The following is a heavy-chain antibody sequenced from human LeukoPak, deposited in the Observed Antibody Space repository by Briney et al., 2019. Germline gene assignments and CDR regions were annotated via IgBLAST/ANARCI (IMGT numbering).Heavy chain of an antibody. D-gene: IGHD6-13*01. CDR1: GFSFSTYG. V-gene: IGHV3-21*01. J-gene: IGHJ4*02. Sequence: GGSLRLSCAASGFSFSTYGMHWVRQAPGKGLEWVSSISSSSSYIYYADSVKGRFTISRDNAKNSLYLQMNSLRAEDTAVYYCARDLGSSWLKYFDYWGQGTLVTVSS. CDR3: ARDLGSSWLKYFDY. CDR2: ISSSSSYI.